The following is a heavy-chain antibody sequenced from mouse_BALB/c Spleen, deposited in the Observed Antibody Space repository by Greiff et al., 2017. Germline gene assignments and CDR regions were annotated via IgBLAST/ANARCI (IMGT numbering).Heavy chain of an antibody. CDR1: GFTFSSYA. D-gene: IGHD2-10*01. CDR3: ARRRTYYGNSDYAMDY. V-gene: IGHV5-9-4*01. J-gene: IGHJ4*01. Sequence: DVHLVESGGGLVKPGGSLKLSCAASGFTFSSYAMSWVRQSPEKRLEWVAEISSGGSYTYYPDSVKGRFTISRDNARNILYLQMSSLRSEDTAMYYCARRRTYYGNSDYAMDYWGQGTSVTVSS. CDR2: ISSGGSYT.